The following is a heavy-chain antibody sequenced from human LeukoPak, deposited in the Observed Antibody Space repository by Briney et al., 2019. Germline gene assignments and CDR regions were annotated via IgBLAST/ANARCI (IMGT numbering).Heavy chain of an antibody. V-gene: IGHV3-48*01. D-gene: IGHD3-3*01. Sequence: PGGSLRLSCAASGFTFSDYSMNWVRQAPGKGLEWVSYISSRSSTIYYVDSVQGRFTMSRDNAKNSLYLQMNSLRAEDTAVYYCARDRAWNYFDYWGQGTLVTVSS. J-gene: IGHJ4*02. CDR1: GFTFSDYS. CDR3: ARDRAWNYFDY. CDR2: ISSRSSTI.